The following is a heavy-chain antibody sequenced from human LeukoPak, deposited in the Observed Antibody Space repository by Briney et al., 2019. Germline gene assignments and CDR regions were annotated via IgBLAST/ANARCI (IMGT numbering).Heavy chain of an antibody. CDR3: ARGRNQLSSMYYYYYMDV. J-gene: IGHJ6*03. CDR2: IYHSGST. V-gene: IGHV4-38-2*01. D-gene: IGHD2-2*01. Sequence: SETLSLTCAVSGYSISSGYYWGGIRQPPGKGLEWIGSIYHSGSTYYNPSLKSRVTISVDTSKNQFSLKLSSVTAADTAVYYCARGRNQLSSMYYYYYMDVWGKGTTVTVSS. CDR1: GYSISSGYY.